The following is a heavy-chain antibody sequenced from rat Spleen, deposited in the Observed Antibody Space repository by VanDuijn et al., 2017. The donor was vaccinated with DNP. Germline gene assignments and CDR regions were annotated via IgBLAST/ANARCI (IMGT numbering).Heavy chain of an antibody. Sequence: EVQLVESGGGLVQPGRSLKLSCAASGFTFSNYYMAWVRQAPKKGLEWVATISTSGSRTYYPDSVKGRFTISRDNAKSSLYLQMNSLKSEYTAPYYCARYIYNSGYWYFDFWGPGTMVTVSS. J-gene: IGHJ1*01. CDR3: ARYIYNSGYWYFDF. V-gene: IGHV5-25*01. CDR2: ISTSGSRT. CDR1: GFTFSNYY. D-gene: IGHD4-3*01.